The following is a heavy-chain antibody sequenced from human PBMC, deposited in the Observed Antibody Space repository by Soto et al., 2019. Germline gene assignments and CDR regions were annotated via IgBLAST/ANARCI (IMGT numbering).Heavy chain of an antibody. CDR2: INHSGST. CDR1: GGSFSGYY. D-gene: IGHD6-13*01. CDR3: ARGPFYSSSWYDCYFGY. Sequence: PSETLSLTCAVYGGSFSGYYWSWIRQPPGKGLEWIGEINHSGSTNYNPSLKSRVTISVDTSKNQFSLKLSSVTAADTAVYYCARGPFYSSSWYDCYFGYWGQGTLVTVSS. J-gene: IGHJ4*02. V-gene: IGHV4-34*01.